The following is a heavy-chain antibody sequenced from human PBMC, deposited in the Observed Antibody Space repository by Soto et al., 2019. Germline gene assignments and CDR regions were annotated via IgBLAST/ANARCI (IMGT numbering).Heavy chain of an antibody. J-gene: IGHJ3*02. CDR3: ARGTWYYDFLGVQAFDI. CDR2: IYYSGST. CDR1: GGSISSYY. D-gene: IGHD3-3*01. V-gene: IGHV4-59*01. Sequence: SETQSLTSTVSGGSISSYYWSWIRQPPGKGLEWIGYIYYSGSTNYNPSLKSRVTISVDTSKNQFSLKLSSVTAADTAVYYCARGTWYYDFLGVQAFDIWGQGTMVTVSS.